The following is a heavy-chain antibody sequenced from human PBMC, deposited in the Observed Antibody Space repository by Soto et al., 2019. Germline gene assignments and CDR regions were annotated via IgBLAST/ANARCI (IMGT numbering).Heavy chain of an antibody. Sequence: SETLSLTCTVSGGSVSSGSYYWSWIRQPPGKGLEWIGYIYYSGSTNYNPSLKSRVTISVDTSKNQFSLKLSSVTAADTAVYYCARDRDYYDSSGYYQGGFDYWGQGTLVTVSS. D-gene: IGHD3-22*01. CDR1: GGSVSSGSYY. CDR2: IYYSGST. CDR3: ARDRDYYDSSGYYQGGFDY. J-gene: IGHJ4*02. V-gene: IGHV4-61*01.